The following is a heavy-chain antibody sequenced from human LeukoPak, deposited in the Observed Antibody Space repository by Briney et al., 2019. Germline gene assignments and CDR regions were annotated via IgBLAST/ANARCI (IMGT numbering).Heavy chain of an antibody. CDR3: ARDLAIFGVVIIHYFDY. CDR1: GFTFSGYS. Sequence: GGSLRLSCAASGFTFSGYSMNWVRQAPGKGLEWVSSISSSSSYIYYADSVKGRFTISRDNAKNSLYLQMNSLRAEDTAVYYCARDLAIFGVVIIHYFDYWGQGTLVTVSS. CDR2: ISSSSSYI. J-gene: IGHJ4*02. V-gene: IGHV3-21*01. D-gene: IGHD3-3*01.